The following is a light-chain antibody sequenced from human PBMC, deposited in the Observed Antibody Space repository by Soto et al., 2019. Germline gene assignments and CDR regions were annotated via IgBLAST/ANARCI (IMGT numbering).Light chain of an antibody. CDR2: VAS. CDR1: QSVGSNY. CDR3: QQYANLYT. J-gene: IGKJ2*01. Sequence: IVLTQSPGTLSLSPGERATLSCRASQSVGSNYIAWYQQKPGQAPRLLIYVASTRATGIPDRFSGSGSGTDFTLTISRLEPEDFAVYHCQQYANLYTFGQGTKLEIK. V-gene: IGKV3-20*01.